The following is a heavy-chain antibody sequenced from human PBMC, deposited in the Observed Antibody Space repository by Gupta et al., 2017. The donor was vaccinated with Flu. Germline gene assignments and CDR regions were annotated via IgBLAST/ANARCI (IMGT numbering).Heavy chain of an antibody. Sequence: QVLLQESGPVLVRPSETLSLTCTVSNDSISRHYWSWLRQPAGKSLEWIGYIFYSGSTTYNPPLKSRVSISLDTSEKRFSLKKTSLTAADTAVYYCARRQAAAGTAWFDPWSQGTLVTVSS. CDR2: IFYSGST. V-gene: IGHV4-59*11. CDR1: NDSISRHY. D-gene: IGHD6-13*01. CDR3: ARRQAAAGTAWFDP. J-gene: IGHJ5*02.